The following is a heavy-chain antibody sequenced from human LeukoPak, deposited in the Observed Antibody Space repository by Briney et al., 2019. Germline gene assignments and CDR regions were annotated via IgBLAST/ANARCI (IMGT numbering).Heavy chain of an antibody. CDR2: ISYTGTT. CDR3: ARCVTTVTKPYDY. CDR1: GGSISSTNYL. J-gene: IGHJ4*02. Sequence: SETLSLTCTVSGGSISSTNYLWGWIRQPPGKGLEWIGSISYTGTTYYNPSLKSRVTISVDTPKNQFSLKLSSVTAADTAVYYCARCVTTVTKPYDYWGQGTLVTVSS. V-gene: IGHV4-39*07. D-gene: IGHD4-17*01.